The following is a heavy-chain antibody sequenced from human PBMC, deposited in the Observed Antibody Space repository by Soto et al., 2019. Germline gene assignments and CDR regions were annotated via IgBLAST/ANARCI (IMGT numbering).Heavy chain of an antibody. CDR2: IYHAGSP. CDR1: GVSISSSSW. CDR3: AGGEGSWSFSN. V-gene: IGHV4-4*02. Sequence: QVQLQESGPGLVKPSGTLSLTCAVSGVSISSSSWWTWVRQSPGKGLEWIGEIYHAGSPYYRPSLTSRVTISVDQSNIPFSLKLPSLSDAEPAVDSRAGGEGSWSFSNWGQGTLVTVSS. D-gene: IGHD3-10*01. J-gene: IGHJ4*02.